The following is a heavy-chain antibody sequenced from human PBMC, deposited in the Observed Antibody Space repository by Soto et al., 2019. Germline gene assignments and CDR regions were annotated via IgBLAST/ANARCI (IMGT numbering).Heavy chain of an antibody. CDR3: ARGAPFTYYYDSSGYYLENWFDP. D-gene: IGHD3-22*01. Sequence: SETLSLTCTVSGGSISSYYWSWIRQPPGKGLEWIGYIYYSGSTNYNPSLKSRVTISVDTSKNQFSLKLSSVTAADTAVYYCARGAPFTYYYDSSGYYLENWFDPWGQGTLVTVSS. CDR1: GGSISSYY. V-gene: IGHV4-59*01. CDR2: IYYSGST. J-gene: IGHJ5*02.